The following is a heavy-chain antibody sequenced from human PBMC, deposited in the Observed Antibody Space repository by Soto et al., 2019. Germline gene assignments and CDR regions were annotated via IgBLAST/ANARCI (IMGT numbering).Heavy chain of an antibody. CDR3: ARTYSSSHYFDY. D-gene: IGHD6-6*01. J-gene: IGHJ4*02. CDR1: GGSISSYY. V-gene: IGHV4-59*08. CDR2: IFYSGST. Sequence: QVQLQESGPGLVKPSETLSLTCTVSGGSISSYYWSWIRQPPGKGLEWIGYIFYSGSTNYNPSLKSRVTISVDTSKNQFSLKLSSVTAADPAVYYCARTYSSSHYFDYWGQGTLVTVSS.